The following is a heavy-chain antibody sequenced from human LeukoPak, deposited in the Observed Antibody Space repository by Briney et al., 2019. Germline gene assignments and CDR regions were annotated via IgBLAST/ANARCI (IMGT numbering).Heavy chain of an antibody. CDR1: GFTFSSYG. Sequence: GGSLRLSCAASGFTFSSYGMHWVRQAPGKGLEWVTVIWYDGSNKYYADPVKGRFTISRGNSKNTLYLQMNSLRAEDTAVYYCVRSSMAAAGPFDYWGQGILVTVSS. CDR3: VRSSMAAAGPFDY. V-gene: IGHV3-33*01. J-gene: IGHJ4*02. D-gene: IGHD6-13*01. CDR2: IWYDGSNK.